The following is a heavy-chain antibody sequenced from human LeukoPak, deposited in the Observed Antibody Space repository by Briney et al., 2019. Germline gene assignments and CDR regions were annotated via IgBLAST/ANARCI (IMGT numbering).Heavy chain of an antibody. CDR3: ARDGGPTAFDY. D-gene: IGHD3-16*01. J-gene: IGHJ4*02. CDR1: GGSISSSNW. V-gene: IGHV4-4*02. Sequence: SGTLSLTCAVSGGSISSSNWWSWVRQPPGKGLEWIGEIYHSGSTNYNPSLKSRVTIPVDKSKNQFSLKLSSVTAADTAVYYCARDGGPTAFDYWGQGTLVTVSS. CDR2: IYHSGST.